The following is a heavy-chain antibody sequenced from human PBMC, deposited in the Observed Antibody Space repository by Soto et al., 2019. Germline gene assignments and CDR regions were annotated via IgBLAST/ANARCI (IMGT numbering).Heavy chain of an antibody. CDR1: GFTFSSYW. Sequence: EVQLVESGGGLVQPGGSLRLSCAASGFTFSSYWMHWVRQAPGKGLVWVSRINSDGSSTSYADSVKGRFTISRDNAKNTLYLQMNSLRAEETAVYYCARRSGSVVPAAMYNWFDPWGQGTLVTVSS. J-gene: IGHJ5*02. V-gene: IGHV3-74*01. D-gene: IGHD2-2*01. CDR3: ARRSGSVVPAAMYNWFDP. CDR2: INSDGSST.